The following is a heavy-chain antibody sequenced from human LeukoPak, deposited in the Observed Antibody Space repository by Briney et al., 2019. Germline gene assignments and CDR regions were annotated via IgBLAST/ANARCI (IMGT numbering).Heavy chain of an antibody. J-gene: IGHJ5*02. CDR3: ARGRRATAMAA. D-gene: IGHD5-18*01. V-gene: IGHV4-34*01. CDR1: GGSFSGYY. Sequence: SETLSLTCAVYGGSFSGYYWSWIRQPPGKGPEWIGEINHSGSTNYNPSLKSRVTISVDTSKNQFSLKLSSVTAADTAVYYCARGRRATAMAAWGQGTLVTVSS. CDR2: INHSGST.